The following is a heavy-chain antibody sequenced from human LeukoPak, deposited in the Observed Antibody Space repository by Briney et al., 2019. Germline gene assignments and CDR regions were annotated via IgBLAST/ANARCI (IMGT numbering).Heavy chain of an antibody. D-gene: IGHD2-2*01. CDR1: GYTFTNYA. J-gene: IGHJ5*02. Sequence: ASVKVSCKASGYTFTNYAMDWVRQAPGQGLEWMGWINTDAGNPTYAQGFTRRLVFSLDTSASTAYLQISSLKAEDTAVYYCARTLFGDQYQLLHNWFDPWGQGTLVTVSS. CDR2: INTDAGNP. V-gene: IGHV7-4-1*02. CDR3: ARTLFGDQYQLLHNWFDP.